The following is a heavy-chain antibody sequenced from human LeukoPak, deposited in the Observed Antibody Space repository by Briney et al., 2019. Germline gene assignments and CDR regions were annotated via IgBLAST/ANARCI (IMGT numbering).Heavy chain of an antibody. CDR1: GFTFSAYA. D-gene: IGHD3-22*01. J-gene: IGHJ4*02. CDR3: AKGAMPYCDGSGYNYFDY. CDR2: MGGSGGMT. V-gene: IGHV3-23*01. Sequence: GGSLRLSCAVSGFTFSAYAMSWVRQAPGKGLEWVSAMGGSGGMTYYADSVKGRFSISRDNSKNTLHLQMNSLRAEDTAVYYCAKGAMPYCDGSGYNYFDYWGQGTPVTVSS.